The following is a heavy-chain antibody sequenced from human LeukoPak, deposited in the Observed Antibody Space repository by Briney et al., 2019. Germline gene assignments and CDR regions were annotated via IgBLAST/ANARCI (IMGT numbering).Heavy chain of an antibody. CDR1: GGTFNSYA. Sequence: SVKVSCKASGGTFNSYAISWVRQAPGQGLEWMGGIIPMSDIANYPQKFRGRLTITADIPTSTVYMELSSLRSEDTAVYYCAREDDTGRYMGDDAFDIWGQGTMVTVSS. CDR2: IIPMSDIA. V-gene: IGHV1-69*10. D-gene: IGHD1-26*01. J-gene: IGHJ3*02. CDR3: AREDDTGRYMGDDAFDI.